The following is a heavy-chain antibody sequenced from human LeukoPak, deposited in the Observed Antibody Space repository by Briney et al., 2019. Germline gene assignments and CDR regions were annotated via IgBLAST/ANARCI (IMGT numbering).Heavy chain of an antibody. Sequence: ASVKVSCKASGYTFTGYYMHWVRQAPGQGLEWMGWINPNSGDTKYAQKFQGRVTMTRDTSISNAYMELSRLRSDDTAVYYCARDYGYYGLGTGFDYWGQGTLVTVSS. CDR2: INPNSGDT. V-gene: IGHV1-2*02. J-gene: IGHJ4*02. CDR1: GYTFTGYY. D-gene: IGHD3-10*01. CDR3: ARDYGYYGLGTGFDY.